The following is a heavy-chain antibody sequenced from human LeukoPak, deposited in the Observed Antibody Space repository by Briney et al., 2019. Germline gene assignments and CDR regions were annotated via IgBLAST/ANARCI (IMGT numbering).Heavy chain of an antibody. V-gene: IGHV1-2*04. CDR3: ARGPYIVVVPAAMGMDY. CDR2: INPNSGGT. D-gene: IGHD2-2*01. J-gene: IGHJ4*02. Sequence: ASVRVSCKASGYTFTGYYMHWVRQAPGQGLEWMGWINPNSGGTNYAQKFQGWVTMTRDTSISTAYMELSRLRSDDTAVYYCARGPYIVVVPAAMGMDYWGQGTLVTVSS. CDR1: GYTFTGYY.